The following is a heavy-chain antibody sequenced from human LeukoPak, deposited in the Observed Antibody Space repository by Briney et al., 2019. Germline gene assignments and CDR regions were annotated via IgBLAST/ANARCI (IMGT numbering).Heavy chain of an antibody. CDR2: IYYSGST. V-gene: IGHV4-59*01. D-gene: IGHD2-2*01. J-gene: IGHJ3*02. CDR3: ARAAMVVPGQWSIVVVPAANAFDI. CDR1: GGSISSYY. Sequence: SETLSLTCTVSGGSISSYYWSWIRQPPGKGLEWIGYIYYSGSTNYNPSLKSRVTISVDTSKNQFSLKLSSVTAADTAVYYCARAAMVVPGQWSIVVVPAANAFDIWGQGTMDTVSS.